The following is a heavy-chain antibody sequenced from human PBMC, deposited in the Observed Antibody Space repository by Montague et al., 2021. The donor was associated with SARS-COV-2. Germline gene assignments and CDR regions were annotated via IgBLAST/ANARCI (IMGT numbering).Heavy chain of an antibody. CDR2: SYQNGAT. V-gene: IGHV4-38-2*02. Sequence: SETLSLTCSVSGFSISSGYYWCWLRQTPGKLLEWSGSSYQNGATYYSPLLKRPATILLATSKNHFSLSLTSVTAADTAVYYCARSGVGIFDFYYFDSWGQGSLVIVSS. CDR3: ARSGVGIFDFYYFDS. D-gene: IGHD3-3*01. J-gene: IGHJ4*02. CDR1: GFSISSGYY.